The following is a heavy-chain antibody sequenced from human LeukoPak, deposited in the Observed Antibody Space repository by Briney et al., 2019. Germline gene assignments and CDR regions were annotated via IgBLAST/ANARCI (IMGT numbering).Heavy chain of an antibody. V-gene: IGHV3-30*07. J-gene: IGHJ3*02. CDR3: ARDRTGAKRRTSQATDAFDI. D-gene: IGHD1-1*01. Sequence: VKGRFTISRDNSKNTLYLQMNSLRAEDTAVYYCARDRTGAKRRTSQATDAFDIWGQGTMVTVSS.